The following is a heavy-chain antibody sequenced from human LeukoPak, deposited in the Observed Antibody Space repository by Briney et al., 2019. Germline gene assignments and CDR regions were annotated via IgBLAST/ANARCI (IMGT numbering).Heavy chain of an antibody. V-gene: IGHV3-30*02. D-gene: IGHD2-2*01. CDR2: IRYDGSNK. Sequence: GGSLRLSCAASGFTFSSYGMHWVRQAPGKGLEWVAFIRYDGSNKYYADSVKGRFTISRDNSKNTLYLQMNSLRAEDTAVYYCAKDHLVPAAIMDVWGKGTTVTISS. CDR3: AKDHLVPAAIMDV. J-gene: IGHJ6*03. CDR1: GFTFSSYG.